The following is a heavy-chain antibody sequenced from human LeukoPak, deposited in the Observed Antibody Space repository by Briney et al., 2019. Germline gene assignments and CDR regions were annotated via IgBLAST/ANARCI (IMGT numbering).Heavy chain of an antibody. D-gene: IGHD3-22*01. CDR1: GYSFTSYW. J-gene: IGHJ4*02. V-gene: IGHV5-51*01. CDR2: IYPGDSDT. CDR3: ARGYDRSAYYPGESPFDY. Sequence: GESLKISCKASGYSFTSYWIGWVRQMPGKGLEWMGIIYPGDSDTRYSPSFQGQVTISADKSISTAYLQWSSLKASDTAMYYCARGYDRSAYYPGESPFDYWGQGTLVTVSS.